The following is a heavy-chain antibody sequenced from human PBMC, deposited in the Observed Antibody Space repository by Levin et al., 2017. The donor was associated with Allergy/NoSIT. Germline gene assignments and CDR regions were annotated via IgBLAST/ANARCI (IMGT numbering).Heavy chain of an antibody. CDR3: AKGSYCSAGTCDARLGN. CDR1: GFTFSSDV. CDR2: ISESGGTT. D-gene: IGHD2-15*01. Sequence: GGSLRLSCAASGFTFSSDVMSWVCQAPGKGLEWVSGISESGGTTYYADSVKGRFTISRDNSKNTLYLEMNSLRAEDTAVYYCAKGSYCSAGTCDARLGNWGQGTLVTVSS. J-gene: IGHJ4*02. V-gene: IGHV3-23*01.